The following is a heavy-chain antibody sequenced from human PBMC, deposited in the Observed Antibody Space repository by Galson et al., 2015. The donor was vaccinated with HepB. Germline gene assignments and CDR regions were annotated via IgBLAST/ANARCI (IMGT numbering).Heavy chain of an antibody. Sequence: SVKVSCKASGGTFSSYAISWVRQAPGQGLEWMGGIIPIFGTANYAQKFQGRVTITADESTSTAYMELSSLRSEDTAVYYCAREDRITIFGVELFYYFDYWGQGTLVTVSS. CDR3: AREDRITIFGVELFYYFDY. D-gene: IGHD3-3*01. J-gene: IGHJ4*02. CDR1: GGTFSSYA. CDR2: IIPIFGTA. V-gene: IGHV1-69*13.